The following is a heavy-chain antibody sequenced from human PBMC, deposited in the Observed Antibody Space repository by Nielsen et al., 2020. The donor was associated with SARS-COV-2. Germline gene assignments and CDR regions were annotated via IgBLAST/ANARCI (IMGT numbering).Heavy chain of an antibody. CDR1: GFTFSDSS. V-gene: IGHV3-73*01. J-gene: IGHJ3*02. D-gene: IGHD6-25*01. CDR3: TRVNPTSGSWFDALDI. CDR2: IRSKANDYAT. Sequence: GESLKISCAASGFTFSDSSMHWVRQASGKGLEWLGRIRSKANDYATDYPASVKARFIISRDDSKNTAYLLMNSLKIDDTAVYYCTRVNPTSGSWFDALDIWGQGTMVTVSS.